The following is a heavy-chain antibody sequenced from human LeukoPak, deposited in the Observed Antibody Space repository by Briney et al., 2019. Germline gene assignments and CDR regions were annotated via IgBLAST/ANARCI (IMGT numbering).Heavy chain of an antibody. Sequence: GGSLRLSCAASGFSFSSYAMNWVRQAPGKGLAWVSDISGSGDITYDADSVKGRFTISRDSSKNTLYLQMDRLRAEDTAVYYWAKGRGTISRACGMDVWGQGTTVTVSS. CDR2: ISGSGDIT. CDR3: AKGRGTISRACGMDV. CDR1: GFSFSSYA. V-gene: IGHV3-23*01. D-gene: IGHD3-9*01. J-gene: IGHJ6*02.